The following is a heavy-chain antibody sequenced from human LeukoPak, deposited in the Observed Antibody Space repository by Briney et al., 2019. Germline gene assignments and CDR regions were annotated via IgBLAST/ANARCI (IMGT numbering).Heavy chain of an antibody. CDR2: INNDGTAT. J-gene: IGHJ4*02. Sequence: GGSLRLSCAASGFTFSAYWMHWVRQVPGKGLVWVSRINNDGTATFFADSVKGRFTISRDNAKNSLYLQMNSLRAEDTALYYCAKALGGYYDILTGSNFDYWGQGTLVTVSS. D-gene: IGHD3-9*01. CDR3: AKALGGYYDILTGSNFDY. V-gene: IGHV3-74*01. CDR1: GFTFSAYW.